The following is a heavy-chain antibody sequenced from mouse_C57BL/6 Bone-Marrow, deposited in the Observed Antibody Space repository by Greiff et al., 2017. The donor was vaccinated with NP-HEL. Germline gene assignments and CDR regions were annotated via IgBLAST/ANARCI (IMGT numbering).Heavy chain of an antibody. CDR3: ARHEDLSYYYGSSVDY. Sequence: VMLVESGAELVKPGASVKLSCKASGYTFTEYTIHWVKQRSGQGLEWIGWFYPGSGSIKYNEKFKDKATLTADKSSSTVYMELSRLTSEDSAVYFCARHEDLSYYYGSSVDYWGQGTSVTVSS. J-gene: IGHJ4*01. CDR2: FYPGSGSI. D-gene: IGHD1-1*01. CDR1: GYTFTEYT. V-gene: IGHV1-62-2*01.